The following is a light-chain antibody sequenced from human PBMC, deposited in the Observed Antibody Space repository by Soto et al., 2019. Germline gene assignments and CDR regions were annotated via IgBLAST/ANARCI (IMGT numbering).Light chain of an antibody. V-gene: IGKV3-11*01. J-gene: IGKJ1*01. CDR1: QSVSSS. CDR3: QHYNSYSEA. CDR2: DTS. Sequence: EIVLTQSPATLSLSPGERATLSCRASQSVSSSLAWYQQKPGQAPRLLIYDTSNRATDIPPRFSGSGSGTDFTLTISSLEPEDFATYYCQHYNSYSEAFGQGTKVELK.